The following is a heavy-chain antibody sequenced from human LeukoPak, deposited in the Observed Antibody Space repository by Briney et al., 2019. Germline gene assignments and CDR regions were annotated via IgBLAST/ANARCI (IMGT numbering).Heavy chain of an antibody. V-gene: IGHV3-23*01. D-gene: IGHD1-26*01. CDR2: ISGSGGST. Sequence: GGSLRLSCAASGFTFSSYAMSWVRQAPGKGLEWVSAISGSGGSTYYADSVKGRFTISRDNSKNTLYLQMNSLRAEDTAVYYCANTGQNSGSYYFDYWGQGTLVTVSS. J-gene: IGHJ4*02. CDR1: GFTFSSYA. CDR3: ANTGQNSGSYYFDY.